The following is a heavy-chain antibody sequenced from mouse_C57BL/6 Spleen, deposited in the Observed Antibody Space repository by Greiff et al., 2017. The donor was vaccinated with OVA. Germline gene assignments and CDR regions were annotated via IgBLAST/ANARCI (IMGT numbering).Heavy chain of an antibody. CDR2: IWSGGGT. CDR1: GFSLTSYG. V-gene: IGHV2-2*01. J-gene: IGHJ3*01. D-gene: IGHD2-3*01. CDR3: APYDGSMFAY. Sequence: VMLVESGPGLVQPSQSLSITCTVSGFSLTSYGVHWVRQSPGKGLEWLGVIWSGGGTDYNAAFISSLSICQDNSKSQVFFKMNSLQADDTAIYYCAPYDGSMFAYWGQGTLVTVSA.